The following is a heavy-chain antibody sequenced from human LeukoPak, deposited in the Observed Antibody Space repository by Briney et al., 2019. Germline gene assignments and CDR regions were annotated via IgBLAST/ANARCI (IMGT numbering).Heavy chain of an antibody. CDR2: ISSSSSYI. V-gene: IGHV3-21*04. J-gene: IGHJ4*02. CDR3: ARVGYSGYDRIPTNFDY. D-gene: IGHD5-12*01. Sequence: PGGSLRLSCAASGFTFSGYSMNWVRRAPGKGLEWVSSISSSSSYIYYADSVKGRFTISRDNAKNSLYLQMNSLRAEDTAVYYCARVGYSGYDRIPTNFDYWGQGTLVTVSS. CDR1: GFTFSGYS.